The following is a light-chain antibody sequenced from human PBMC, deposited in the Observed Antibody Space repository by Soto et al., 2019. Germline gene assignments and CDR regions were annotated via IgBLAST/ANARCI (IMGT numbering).Light chain of an antibody. CDR3: QQYGSSPWT. Sequence: VVTQSPCTLSFSPGERATLSCRASQSVSSSYLAWYQQKPGQAPRLLIYGASSRATGIPDRFSGSGSGTDFTLTISRLEPEDFAVYYCQQYGSSPWTFGQGTMAAI. J-gene: IGKJ1*01. CDR1: QSVSSSY. V-gene: IGKV3-20*01. CDR2: GAS.